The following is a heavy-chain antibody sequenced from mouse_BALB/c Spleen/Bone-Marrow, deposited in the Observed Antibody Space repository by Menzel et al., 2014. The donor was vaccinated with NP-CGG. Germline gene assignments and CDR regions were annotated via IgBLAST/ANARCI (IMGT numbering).Heavy chain of an antibody. CDR2: IDPANGNT. Sequence: VQLKESGAELVKPGASVKLSCTASGFNIKDTYMYWVKQRPEQGLEWIGRIDPANGNTKYDPKFQDKATITADTSSNTAYLQLSSLTSEDTAGYYCARYYYGSSLFAYWGQGTLVTVSA. V-gene: IGHV14-3*02. J-gene: IGHJ3*01. CDR1: GFNIKDTY. CDR3: ARYYYGSSLFAY. D-gene: IGHD1-1*01.